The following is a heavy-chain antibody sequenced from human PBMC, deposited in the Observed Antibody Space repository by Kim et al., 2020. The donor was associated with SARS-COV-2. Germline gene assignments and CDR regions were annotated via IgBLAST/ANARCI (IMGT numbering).Heavy chain of an antibody. V-gene: IGHV3-30*09. CDR3: AREPKLGSALDI. D-gene: IGHD7-27*01. CDR2: K. J-gene: IGHJ3*02. Sequence: KLFADSVEGRFVISRDDAKNAVSLQMNRLRTEDTGIYYCAREPKLGSALDIWGQGTVVTVSS.